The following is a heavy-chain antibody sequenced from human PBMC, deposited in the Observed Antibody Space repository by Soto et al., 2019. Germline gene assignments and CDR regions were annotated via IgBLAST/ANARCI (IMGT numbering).Heavy chain of an antibody. J-gene: IGHJ4*02. D-gene: IGHD3-3*01. CDR1: GGSVSRGIYY. CDR2: LYYSGST. CDR3: ARGQAFWTGYYRMPYYFDY. Sequence: SETLSRTCTVSGGSVSRGIYYGIWVRQPPGKVLEYIGYLYYSGSTNYNPSLKSRVTISVDTPKNQFSLKLTSVTAADTAIYYCARGQAFWTGYYRMPYYFDYWGQGTLVTVSS. V-gene: IGHV4-61*01.